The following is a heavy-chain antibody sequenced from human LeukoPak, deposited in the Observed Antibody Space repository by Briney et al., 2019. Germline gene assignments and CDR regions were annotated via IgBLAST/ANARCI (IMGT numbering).Heavy chain of an antibody. V-gene: IGHV1-69*05. D-gene: IGHD4-17*01. J-gene: IGHJ4*02. CDR1: GGTFNNYA. CDR2: IIPVFDTT. Sequence: ASVKVSCKTSGGTFNNYAISWVRRAPGQGLEWRGRIIPVFDTTNYAQRFLDRVTITTDESTSTAYMELSSLRSEDTAVYYCARGAYGDYRNYFDYWGQGTLVTVSS. CDR3: ARGAYGDYRNYFDY.